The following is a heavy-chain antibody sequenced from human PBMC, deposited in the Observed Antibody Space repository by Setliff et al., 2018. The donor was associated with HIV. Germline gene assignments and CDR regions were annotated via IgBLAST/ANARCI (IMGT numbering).Heavy chain of an antibody. D-gene: IGHD5-18*01. CDR3: ATEVEKYSYGSSGMDV. Sequence: GGSLRLSCAASGLTLSNSAMTWVRQKPWRGLEWVSLIQSGGIIYYADSVKGRFTISRDNSNNTLYLQMNSLRPEDPAVYYCATEVEKYSYGSSGMDVWGQGTTVTVSS. V-gene: IGHV3-66*02. CDR2: IQSGGII. J-gene: IGHJ6*02. CDR1: GLTLSNSA.